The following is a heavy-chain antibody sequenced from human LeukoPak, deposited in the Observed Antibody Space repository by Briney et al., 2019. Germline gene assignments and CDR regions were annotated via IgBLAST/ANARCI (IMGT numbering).Heavy chain of an antibody. CDR2: INPNSGGT. D-gene: IGHD6-6*01. CDR3: ARALEYSSSSGPSDY. V-gene: IGHV1-2*02. CDR1: GYTFTGYY. J-gene: IGHJ4*02. Sequence: GASVKVSCKASGYTFTGYYMHWVRQAPGQGLEWKGWINPNSGGTNYAQKFQGRVTMTRDTSISTAYMELSRLRSDDTAVYYCARALEYSSSSGPSDYWGQGTLVTVSS.